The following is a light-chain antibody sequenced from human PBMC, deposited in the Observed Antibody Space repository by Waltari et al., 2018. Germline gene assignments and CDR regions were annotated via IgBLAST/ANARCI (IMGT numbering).Light chain of an antibody. CDR2: EVS. V-gene: IGLV2-14*01. J-gene: IGLJ2*01. Sequence: QSALTQPASVSGSPGQPITISCTGNRSDVGGYNYVSWYQQHPGKAPKLMIYEVSNRPSGVSNRFSGSKSGNTASLTISGLQAEDEADYYCSSYTSSSTLEVFGGGTKLTVL. CDR3: SSYTSSSTLEV. CDR1: RSDVGGYNY.